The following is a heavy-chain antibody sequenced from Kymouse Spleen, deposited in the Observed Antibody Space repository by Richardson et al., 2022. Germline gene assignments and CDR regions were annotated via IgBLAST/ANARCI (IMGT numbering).Heavy chain of an antibody. CDR1: GGSFSGYY. CDR3: ARGRGNWNYADY. CDR2: INHSGST. D-gene: IGHD1-7*01. Sequence: QVQLQQWGAGLLKPSETLSLTCAVYGGSFSGYYWSWIRQPPGKGLEWIGEINHSGSTNYNPSLKSRVTISVDTSKNQFSLKLSSVTAADTAVYYCARGRGNWNYADYWGQGTLVTVSS. V-gene: IGHV4-34*01. J-gene: IGHJ4*02.